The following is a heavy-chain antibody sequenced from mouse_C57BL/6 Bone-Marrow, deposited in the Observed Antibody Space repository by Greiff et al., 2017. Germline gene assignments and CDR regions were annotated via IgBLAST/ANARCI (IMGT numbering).Heavy chain of an antibody. Sequence: QVQLQQPGAELVKPGASVKMSCKASGYTFTSYWITWVKQRPGQGLEWIGDIYPGSGSTNYNEKFKSKATLTVNTSSSTAYMQLSRLTSEDSAVYYCARSRLYCGNRGWYFDVWGTGTTVTVSS. CDR3: ARSRLYCGNRGWYFDV. CDR2: IYPGSGST. J-gene: IGHJ1*03. V-gene: IGHV1-55*01. D-gene: IGHD1-1*01. CDR1: GYTFTSYW.